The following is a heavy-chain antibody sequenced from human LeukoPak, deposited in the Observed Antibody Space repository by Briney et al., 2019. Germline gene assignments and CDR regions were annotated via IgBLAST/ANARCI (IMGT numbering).Heavy chain of an antibody. CDR3: ARASLGRFGELIDY. Sequence: GGSLRLSCAASGFTFSSYWMSWVRQAPGKGLEWVANIKQDGSEKYYVDSVKGRFTISRDNAKNSLYLQMNSLRAEDTAVYYCARASLGRFGELIDYWGQGTLVTVSS. D-gene: IGHD3-10*01. CDR2: IKQDGSEK. CDR1: GFTFSSYW. V-gene: IGHV3-7*01. J-gene: IGHJ4*02.